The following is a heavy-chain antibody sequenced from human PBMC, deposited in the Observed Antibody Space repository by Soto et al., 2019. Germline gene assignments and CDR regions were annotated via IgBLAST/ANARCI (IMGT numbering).Heavy chain of an antibody. J-gene: IGHJ4*02. V-gene: IGHV2-5*01. Sequence: QITLKESGPILVKPTETLTLTCRFSGFSLSTPGVNVAWIRQPPGKAMEWLALIYWNDDKRYNLFLKNRLTITTDTSKNHVVLTMTSMDPVDTATYYCALGAMVGRVIKNYFDLWGPGALVTVSS. CDR1: GFSLSTPGVN. CDR3: ALGAMVGRVIKNYFDL. CDR2: IYWNDDK. D-gene: IGHD3-10*01.